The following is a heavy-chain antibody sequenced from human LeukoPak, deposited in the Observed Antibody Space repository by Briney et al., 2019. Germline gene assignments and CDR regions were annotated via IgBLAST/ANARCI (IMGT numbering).Heavy chain of an antibody. CDR2: IYYSGST. CDR3: ARLGTELRWYFDL. CDR1: GGSISSGDYY. V-gene: IGHV4-30-4*01. D-gene: IGHD1-7*01. Sequence: SRTLSLTCTVSGGSISSGDYYWSWLRQPPGKGLEWIGYIYYSGSTYYNPSLKSRVTISVDTSKNQFSLKLSSVTAADTAVYYCARLGTELRWYFDLWGRGTLVTVSS. J-gene: IGHJ2*01.